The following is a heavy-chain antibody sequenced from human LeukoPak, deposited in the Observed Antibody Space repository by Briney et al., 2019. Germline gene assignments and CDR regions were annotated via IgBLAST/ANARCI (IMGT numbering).Heavy chain of an antibody. J-gene: IGHJ4*02. CDR1: GGSISSYY. V-gene: IGHV4-59*12. Sequence: SETLSLTCTGSGGSISSYYWSWIRQPPGKELQWIGYIYYSGSTNYNPSLKSRVTISVDTSKHQFSLKLSSVSAADTAVYYCARGLAPRSRGPYFDYWGQGTLVTVSS. CDR2: IYYSGST. CDR3: ARGLAPRSRGPYFDY. D-gene: IGHD3-10*01.